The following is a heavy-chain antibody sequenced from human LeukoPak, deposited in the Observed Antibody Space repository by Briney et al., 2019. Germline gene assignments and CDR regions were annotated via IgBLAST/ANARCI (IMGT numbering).Heavy chain of an antibody. Sequence: ASVKVSCKASGYTFTRYYMHWVRQAPGQGLEWMGRINPKSGGTNFEQKFQGRVPITRDTSISTAYMELSGVRSDDTAVYYCARGFAARGSGFDYWGQGTLGTVS. CDR3: ARGFAARGSGFDY. CDR2: INPKSGGT. V-gene: IGHV1-2*06. J-gene: IGHJ4*02. D-gene: IGHD6-25*01. CDR1: GYTFTRYY.